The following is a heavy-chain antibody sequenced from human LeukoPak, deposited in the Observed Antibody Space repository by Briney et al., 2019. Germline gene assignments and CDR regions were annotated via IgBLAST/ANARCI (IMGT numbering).Heavy chain of an antibody. V-gene: IGHV3-30-3*01. D-gene: IGHD1-26*01. J-gene: IGHJ1*01. CDR1: GFTFSSYD. Sequence: PGGSLRLSCAASGFTFSSYDIHWVRQAPGKGLEWVAVISYDGSKKYYADSVKGRFTISRDNSKNTLYLQMNSLRAEDTAVYYCARDQLGRELLGYFQHWGQGTLVTVSS. CDR2: ISYDGSKK. CDR3: ARDQLGRELLGYFQH.